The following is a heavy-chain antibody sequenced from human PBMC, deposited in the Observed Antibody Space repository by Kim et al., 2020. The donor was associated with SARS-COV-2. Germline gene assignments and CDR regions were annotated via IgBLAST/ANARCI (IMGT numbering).Heavy chain of an antibody. CDR1: GGSISSGGYY. V-gene: IGHV4-31*03. D-gene: IGHD2-2*01. CDR3: ASLPSRYCSSTSCSRGDY. CDR2: IYYSGST. Sequence: SETLSLTCTVSGGSISSGGYYWSWIRQHPGKGLEWIGYIYYSGSTYYNPSLKSRVTISVDTSKNQFSLKLSSVTAADTAVYYCASLPSRYCSSTSCSRGDYWGQGTLVTVSS. J-gene: IGHJ4*02.